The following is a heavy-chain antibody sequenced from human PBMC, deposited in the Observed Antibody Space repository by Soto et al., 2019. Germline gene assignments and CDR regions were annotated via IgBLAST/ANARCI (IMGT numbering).Heavy chain of an antibody. J-gene: IGHJ4*02. V-gene: IGHV3-48*04. CDR2: ISDSSVSI. D-gene: IGHD1-26*01. CDR1: GFTFNSHT. Sequence: EVQLVESGGGLVQPGGSLRLSCAASGFTFNSHTMNWVRQAPGKGLEWLSYISDSSVSIYYADSVKGRFTVSRDNAKNSLYLQMNSLRAEDTAVYYCTRDLGATGYWGQGTLVTVCS. CDR3: TRDLGATGY.